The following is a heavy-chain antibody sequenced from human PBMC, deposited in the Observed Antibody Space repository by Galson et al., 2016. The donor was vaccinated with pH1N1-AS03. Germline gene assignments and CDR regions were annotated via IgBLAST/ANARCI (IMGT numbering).Heavy chain of an antibody. V-gene: IGHV4-4*02. CDR1: GGSMISPDW. D-gene: IGHD3-16*02. CDR3: ASAGDHTPGYHD. CDR2: VHYSGTT. J-gene: IGHJ1*01. Sequence: SETLSLTCAVSGGSMISPDWWTWVRQPPGKGLEWIGEVHYSGTTSYNPSLNSRVTMSIDKSNNQFSLNLGSVTAADTAVYFCASAGDHTPGYHDWGQGALVTVSS.